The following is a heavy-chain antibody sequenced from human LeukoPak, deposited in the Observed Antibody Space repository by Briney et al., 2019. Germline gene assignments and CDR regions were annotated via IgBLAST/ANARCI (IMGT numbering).Heavy chain of an antibody. CDR1: GFTFSSFW. Sequence: GGSLRLSCAASGFTFSSFWMGWVRQAPGKGLEWVASIKYDETEKHYVDSVKGRFTISRDNAKNTLYLQMNSLRVEDTAVYYCAREGRVSGYDFDCWGQGTLVTVSS. J-gene: IGHJ4*02. V-gene: IGHV3-7*01. CDR2: IKYDETEK. D-gene: IGHD5-12*01. CDR3: AREGRVSGYDFDC.